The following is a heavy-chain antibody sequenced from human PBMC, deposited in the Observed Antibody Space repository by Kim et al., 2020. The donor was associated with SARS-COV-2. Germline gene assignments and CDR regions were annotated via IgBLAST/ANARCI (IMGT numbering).Heavy chain of an antibody. J-gene: IGHJ4*02. CDR1: GFTFSSYA. Sequence: GGSLRLSCAASGFTFSSYAMSWVRQAPGKGLEWVSAISGSGGSTYYADSVKGRFTISRDNSKNTLYLQMNSLRAEDTAVYYCAKDRPLYYGSGSYNDYWGQGTLVTVSS. D-gene: IGHD3-10*01. CDR2: ISGSGGST. V-gene: IGHV3-23*01. CDR3: AKDRPLYYGSGSYNDY.